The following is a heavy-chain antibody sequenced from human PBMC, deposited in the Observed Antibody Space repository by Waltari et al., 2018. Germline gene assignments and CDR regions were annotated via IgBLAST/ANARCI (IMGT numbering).Heavy chain of an antibody. D-gene: IGHD3-10*01. CDR3: AKASGSYYIDC. J-gene: IGHJ4*02. V-gene: IGHV3-30*18. CDR2: ISYEGSNT. CDR1: RFG. Sequence: RFGRFWVRQTPGKGLEWVAMISYEGSNTDYADSVKGRFTISRDNSKNTLYLQMDTLRPEDAALYYCAKASGSYYIDCWGQGTLVTVSS.